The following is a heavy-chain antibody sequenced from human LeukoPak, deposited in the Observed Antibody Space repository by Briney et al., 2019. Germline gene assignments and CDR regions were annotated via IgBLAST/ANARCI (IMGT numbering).Heavy chain of an antibody. CDR3: ARDPWGSSSY. D-gene: IGHD6-6*01. CDR2: IISSSTYI. J-gene: IGHJ4*02. Sequence: GGSLRLSCAASGFTFSGYSMNWVRQAPGKGLEWVSSIISSSTYIYYADSVKGRFTISRDNAKNSLYLQMNSLRAEDTAVYYCARDPWGSSSYWGQGILVTVSS. CDR1: GFTFSGYS. V-gene: IGHV3-21*01.